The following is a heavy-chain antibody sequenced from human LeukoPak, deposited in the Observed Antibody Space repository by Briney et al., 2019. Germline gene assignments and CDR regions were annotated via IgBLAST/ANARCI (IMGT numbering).Heavy chain of an antibody. J-gene: IGHJ4*02. CDR1: GGTFSSYA. CDR2: IIPIFGTA. CDR3: ARAGGQQLDIGYRFDY. Sequence: ASVKVSCKASGGTFSSYAISWVRQAPGQGLEWMGGIIPIFGTANYAQKFQGRVTITADESTSTAYMELGSLRSEDTAVYYCARAGGQQLDIGYRFDYWGQGTLVTVSS. D-gene: IGHD6-13*01. V-gene: IGHV1-69*13.